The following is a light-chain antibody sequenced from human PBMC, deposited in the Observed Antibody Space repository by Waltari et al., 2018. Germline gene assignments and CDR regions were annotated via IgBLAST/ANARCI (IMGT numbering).Light chain of an antibody. J-gene: IGKJ4*01. CDR3: QQYDDWPLT. CDR2: GAS. V-gene: IGKV3-15*01. CDR1: QSVGSE. Sequence: ETVLTQSPATLSVSPGERATLSCRASQSVGSELAWYQHKFGQAPRLLIYGASTRAPGVPTRFSGSGSGTEFTLTISSLQSEDFALYYCQQYDDWPLTVGGGTKVAIK.